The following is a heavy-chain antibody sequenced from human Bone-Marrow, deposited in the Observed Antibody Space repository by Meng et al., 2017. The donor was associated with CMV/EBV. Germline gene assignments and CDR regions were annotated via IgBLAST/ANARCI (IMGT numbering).Heavy chain of an antibody. V-gene: IGHV4-59*01. CDR3: ARDLTFRGFDP. J-gene: IGHJ5*02. CDR1: GVSISSYY. D-gene: IGHD3-16*01. Sequence: SETLSLTCTVSGVSISSYYWSWIRQPPGKGLEWIGYIYYSGSTNYNPSLKSRVTISVDTSKNQFPLKLSSVTAADTAVYYCARDLTFRGFDPWGQGTLVTVSS. CDR2: IYYSGST.